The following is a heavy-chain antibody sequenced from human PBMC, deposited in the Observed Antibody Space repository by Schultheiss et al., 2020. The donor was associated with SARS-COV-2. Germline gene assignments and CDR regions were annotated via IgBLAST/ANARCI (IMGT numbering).Heavy chain of an antibody. Sequence: SQTLSLTCAVYGGSFSGYYWSWIRQPPGKGLEWIGEINHSGSTNYNPSLKSRVTISVDTSKNQFSLKLSSVTAADTAVYYCARGTGGWMTGYYYYYYMDVWGKGTRVTVSS. J-gene: IGHJ6*03. CDR1: GGSFSGYY. CDR3: ARGTGGWMTGYYYYYYMDV. CDR2: INHSGST. V-gene: IGHV4-34*01. D-gene: IGHD1-1*01.